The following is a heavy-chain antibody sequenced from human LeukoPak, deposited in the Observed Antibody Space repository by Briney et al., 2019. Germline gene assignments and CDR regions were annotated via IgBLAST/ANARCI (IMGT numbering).Heavy chain of an antibody. CDR2: ISSSGSTI. Sequence: GGSLRLSCAASGFTFSNYWMSWVRQAPGKGLEWVSYISSSGSTIYYADSVKGRFTISRDNAKNSLYLQMNSLRAEDTAVYYCASPWGYYYGSGSYPPWGQGTLVTVSS. D-gene: IGHD3-10*01. CDR1: GFTFSNYW. V-gene: IGHV3-48*03. J-gene: IGHJ5*02. CDR3: ASPWGYYYGSGSYPP.